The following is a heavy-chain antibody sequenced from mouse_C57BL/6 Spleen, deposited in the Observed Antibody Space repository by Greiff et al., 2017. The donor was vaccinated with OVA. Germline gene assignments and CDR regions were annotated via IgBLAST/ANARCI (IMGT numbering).Heavy chain of an antibody. CDR1: GYTFTSYW. CDR3: ASWHYRTAY. Sequence: QVQLQQPGAELVMPGASVKLSCKASGYTFTSYWMHWVKQRPGQGLEWIGEIDPSDSYTNYNQQFKGKSTLTVDKSSSTAYMQLSSLTSEDSAVYYCASWHYRTAYWGQGTLVTVSA. CDR2: IDPSDSYT. V-gene: IGHV1-69*01. D-gene: IGHD2-14*01. J-gene: IGHJ3*01.